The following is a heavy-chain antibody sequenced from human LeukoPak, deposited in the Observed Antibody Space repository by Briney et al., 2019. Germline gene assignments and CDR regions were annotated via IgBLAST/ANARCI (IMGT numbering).Heavy chain of an antibody. CDR3: ARDLGTTGYDLLDP. Sequence: PGGSLRLSCAASGFTFSSYAMSWVRRAPGKGLEWVSGISISGGSASYADSVKGRFTISRDNPRNTLFMQMNSLGADDTAVYYCARDLGTTGYDLLDPWGQGTLVTVSS. V-gene: IGHV3-23*01. CDR1: GFTFSSYA. CDR2: ISISGGSA. J-gene: IGHJ5*02. D-gene: IGHD5-12*01.